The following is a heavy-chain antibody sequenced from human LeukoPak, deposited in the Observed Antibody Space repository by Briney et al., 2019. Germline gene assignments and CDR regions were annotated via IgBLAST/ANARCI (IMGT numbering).Heavy chain of an antibody. CDR1: GGTFSSYA. D-gene: IGHD3-22*01. J-gene: IGHJ4*02. Sequence: SVKVSCKASGGTFSSYAISWVRQAPGQGLEWMGRIIPILGIANYAQKFQGRVTITADKSTSTAYMELSSLRSEDTAVYYCARGAPVPYYYDRGFDYWGQGTLVTVSS. CDR3: ARGAPVPYYYDRGFDY. V-gene: IGHV1-69*04. CDR2: IIPILGIA.